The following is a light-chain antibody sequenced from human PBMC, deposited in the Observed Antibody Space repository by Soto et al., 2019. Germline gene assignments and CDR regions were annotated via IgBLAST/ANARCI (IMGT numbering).Light chain of an antibody. CDR3: QQYNNWPRT. CDR2: GAS. J-gene: IGKJ1*01. Sequence: EIVMTQSPATLSVSPGERATLSCRASQSVSSDLAWYHQTPGQAPRLLIYGASTRDTGIPARFSGSGSGTGFTLTINSLQSEDFAVYYCQQYNNWPRTFGQGTKVEIK. CDR1: QSVSSD. V-gene: IGKV3-15*01.